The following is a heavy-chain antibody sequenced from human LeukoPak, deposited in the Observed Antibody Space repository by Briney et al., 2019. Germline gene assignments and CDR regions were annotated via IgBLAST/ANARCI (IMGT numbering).Heavy chain of an antibody. J-gene: IGHJ4*02. Sequence: GGFLRLSCAASGFTFSSYAMHWVRQAPGKGLEWVAVISYDGSNKYYADSVKGRFTISRDNSKNTLYLQMNSLRAEDTAVYYCAKDQAGSGYYVGYWGQGTLVTVSS. CDR2: ISYDGSNK. D-gene: IGHD3-22*01. CDR3: AKDQAGSGYYVGY. V-gene: IGHV3-30*04. CDR1: GFTFSSYA.